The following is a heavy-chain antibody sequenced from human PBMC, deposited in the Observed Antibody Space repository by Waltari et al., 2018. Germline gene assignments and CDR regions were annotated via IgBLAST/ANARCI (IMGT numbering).Heavy chain of an antibody. D-gene: IGHD4-17*01. CDR2: IYYSGST. J-gene: IGHJ3*02. CDR1: GGSISSSSYY. V-gene: IGHV4-39*07. Sequence: QLQLQESGPGLVKPSETLSLTCTVPGGSISSSSYYWGWIRQPPGKGLEWIGSIYYSGSTYYNPSLKSRVTISVDTSKNQFSLKLSSVTAADTAVYYCARSLTTVTTGDAFDIWGQGTMVTVSS. CDR3: ARSLTTVTTGDAFDI.